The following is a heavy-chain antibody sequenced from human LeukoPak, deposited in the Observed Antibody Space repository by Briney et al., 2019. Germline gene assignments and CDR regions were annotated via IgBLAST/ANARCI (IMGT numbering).Heavy chain of an antibody. J-gene: IGHJ4*02. D-gene: IGHD1-26*01. CDR3: ASLVWSYYRFIGHFGEDY. CDR2: IYYSGST. Sequence: SETLSLTCTVSGGSISSSSYYWGWIRQPPGKGLEWIGSIYYSGSTYYNPSLKSRVTISVDTSKNQFSLKLSSVTAADTAVYYCASLVWSYYRFIGHFGEDYWGQGTLVTVSS. CDR1: GGSISSSSYY. V-gene: IGHV4-39*01.